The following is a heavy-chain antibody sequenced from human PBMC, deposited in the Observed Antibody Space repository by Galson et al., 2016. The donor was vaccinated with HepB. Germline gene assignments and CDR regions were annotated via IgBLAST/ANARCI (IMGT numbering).Heavy chain of an antibody. Sequence: SLRLSCAASGFTFSSYAMNWVRQAPGKGLVWVSSITSSSSNIYYADSVKGRFTTSRDNAKNSLNLQMNSLRAEDTAVYYCAREIGEGVELRYFDWLNYYYDMDVWGKGTTVTVSS. V-gene: IGHV3-21*01. CDR2: ITSSSSNI. D-gene: IGHD3-9*01. CDR3: AREIGEGVELRYFDWLNYYYDMDV. CDR1: GFTFSSYA. J-gene: IGHJ6*03.